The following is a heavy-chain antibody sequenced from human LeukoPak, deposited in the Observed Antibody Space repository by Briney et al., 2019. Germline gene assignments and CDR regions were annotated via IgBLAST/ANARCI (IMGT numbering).Heavy chain of an antibody. J-gene: IGHJ4*02. CDR3: ARGRYYDSSGYPYYFDY. CDR1: GFTFSSYD. Sequence: GGSLRLSCAASGFTFSSYDMRWVRQATGKGLEWVSAIGTAGDTYYPGSVKGRFTISRENAKNSLYLQMNSLRAGDTAVYYCARGRYYDSSGYPYYFDYWGQGTLVTVSS. V-gene: IGHV3-13*04. CDR2: IGTAGDT. D-gene: IGHD3-22*01.